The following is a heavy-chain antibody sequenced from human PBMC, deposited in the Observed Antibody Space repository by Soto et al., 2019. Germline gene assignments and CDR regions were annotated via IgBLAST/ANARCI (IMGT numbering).Heavy chain of an antibody. V-gene: IGHV3-23*01. D-gene: IGHD1-1*01. CDR1: GFTFSSYA. Sequence: GGSLRLSCAASGFTFSSYAMGWVRQAPGKGLEWVSAISESGSRTYYADSVKGQFTISRDNSKSTVYLQMNTLTAEDTAVYYCAKESPAGNPNPWIDSWGQGTLVTVSS. CDR3: AKESPAGNPNPWIDS. J-gene: IGHJ4*02. CDR2: ISESGSRT.